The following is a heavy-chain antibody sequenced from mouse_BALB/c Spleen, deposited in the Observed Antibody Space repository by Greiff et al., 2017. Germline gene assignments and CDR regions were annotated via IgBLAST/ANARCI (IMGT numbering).Heavy chain of an antibody. CDR1: GFTFTDYY. Sequence: EVKLVESGGGLVQPGGSLRLSCATSGFTFTDYYMSWVRQPPGKALEWLGFIRNKANGYTTEYSASVKGRFTISRDNSQSILYLQMNTLRAEDSATYYCARADLLWLPYFDYWGQGTTLTVSS. J-gene: IGHJ2*01. V-gene: IGHV7-3*02. CDR2: IRNKANGYTT. D-gene: IGHD2-2*01. CDR3: ARADLLWLPYFDY.